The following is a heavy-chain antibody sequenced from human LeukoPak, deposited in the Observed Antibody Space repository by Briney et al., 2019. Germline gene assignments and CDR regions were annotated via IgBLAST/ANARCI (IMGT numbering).Heavy chain of an antibody. CDR1: GYTFTGHY. J-gene: IGHJ4*02. D-gene: IGHD4-23*01. CDR3: ARDTVVTPDY. V-gene: IGHV1-2*02. Sequence: ASLKVSCKASGYTFTGHYMHWVRQVPGQGLEWMGWINPNSGGTNYAQKFQGRVTMTRDTSISTAYMELSRLGCDDTAVYYCARDTVVTPDYWGQGTLVTVSS. CDR2: INPNSGGT.